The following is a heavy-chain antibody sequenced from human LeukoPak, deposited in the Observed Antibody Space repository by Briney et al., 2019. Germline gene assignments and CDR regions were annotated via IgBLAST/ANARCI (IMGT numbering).Heavy chain of an antibody. J-gene: IGHJ4*02. CDR1: GYTLTSYG. CDR2: ISAYNGNT. Sequence: ASVKVSCKASGYTLTSYGISWVRQAPGQGLEWMGWISAYNGNTNYAQKLQGRVTMTTDTSTSTAYMELRSLRSDDTAVYYCARVGGSSSWSLDYYFDYWGQGTLVTVSS. D-gene: IGHD6-13*01. V-gene: IGHV1-18*01. CDR3: ARVGGSSSWSLDYYFDY.